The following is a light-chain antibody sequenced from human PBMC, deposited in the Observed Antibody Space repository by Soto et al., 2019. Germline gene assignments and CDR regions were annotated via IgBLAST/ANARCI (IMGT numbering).Light chain of an antibody. V-gene: IGKV3-15*01. CDR1: QSVSSN. CDR2: GAS. Sequence: EIVMTQSPATLSVSPGERATLSCRASQSVSSNLAWYQHKPGQAPRLLIYGASTRATGIPARFSGSGSGTEFTLTISSLQSEDFAFYYGQHYNNWPLALGGGTKVEIK. J-gene: IGKJ4*01. CDR3: QHYNNWPLA.